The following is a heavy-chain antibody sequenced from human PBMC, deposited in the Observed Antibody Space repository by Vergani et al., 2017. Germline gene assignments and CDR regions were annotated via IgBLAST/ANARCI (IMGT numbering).Heavy chain of an antibody. CDR3: AKDLHTGYYDFWSGYSRYYYYGMDV. Sequence: QVQLVESGGGVVQPGRSLRLSCAASGFTFSSYGMHWVRQAPGKGLEWVAVISYDGSNKYYADSVKGRFTISRDNSKNTLHVQMNSLRAEDTAVYDCAKDLHTGYYDFWSGYSRYYYYGMDVWGQGTTVTVSS. D-gene: IGHD3-3*01. V-gene: IGHV3-30*18. CDR2: ISYDGSNK. J-gene: IGHJ6*02. CDR1: GFTFSSYG.